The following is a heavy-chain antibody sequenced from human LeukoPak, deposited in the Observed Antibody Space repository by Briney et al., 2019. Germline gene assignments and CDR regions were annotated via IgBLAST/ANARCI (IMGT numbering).Heavy chain of an antibody. CDR1: GGSISSGSYY. J-gene: IGHJ6*03. D-gene: IGHD5-24*01. CDR3: ARVMAGEYYYYMDV. Sequence: PSETLSLTCTVSGGSISSGSYYWSWIRQPAGKGLEWLGRIYTSGSTNYNPSLKSRVTISVDTSKNQFSLKLSSVTAADTAVYYCARVMAGEYYYYMDVWGKGTTVTISS. V-gene: IGHV4-61*02. CDR2: IYTSGST.